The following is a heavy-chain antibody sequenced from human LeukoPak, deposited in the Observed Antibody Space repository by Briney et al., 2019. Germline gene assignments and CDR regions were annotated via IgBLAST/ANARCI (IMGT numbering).Heavy chain of an antibody. CDR3: ASTTIAVAGTSAYFQH. J-gene: IGHJ1*01. CDR1: GGSISSYY. D-gene: IGHD6-19*01. Sequence: SEPLSLTCPFSGGSISSYYWSWIRQPPGKGLEWIGYIYYSGSTNYNPSLKSRVTISVDTSKNQFSLKLSSVTAADTAVYYCASTTIAVAGTSAYFQHWGQGTLVTVSS. V-gene: IGHV4-59*08. CDR2: IYYSGST.